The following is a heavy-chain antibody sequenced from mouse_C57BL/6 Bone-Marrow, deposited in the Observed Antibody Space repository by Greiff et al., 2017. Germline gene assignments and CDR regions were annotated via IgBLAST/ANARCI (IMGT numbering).Heavy chain of an antibody. J-gene: IGHJ2*01. D-gene: IGHD1-1*01. CDR3: ARRGYGSGARYFDY. CDR2: IYPRSGNT. V-gene: IGHV1-81*01. CDR1: GYTFTSYG. Sequence: QVQLQQSGAELARPGASVKLSCKASGYTFTSYGISWVKQRTGQGLEWIGEIYPRSGNTYYNEKFKGKATLTADKSSSTPYMELRSLTSEDSAVYFCARRGYGSGARYFDYWGQGTTLTVSS.